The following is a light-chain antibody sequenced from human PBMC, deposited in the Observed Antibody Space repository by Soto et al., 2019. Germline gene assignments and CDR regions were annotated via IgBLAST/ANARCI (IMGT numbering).Light chain of an antibody. CDR1: QSISNY. Sequence: DIQMTQSPSSLSASVGDRVTITCRASQSISNYLNWYQQKSGKGPKLLIYAASSLQSGVPSRFSGSGSGTDFTLTISSLQPEDFATYYCQESYSSQTFGQGTKVEIK. V-gene: IGKV1-39*01. J-gene: IGKJ1*01. CDR3: QESYSSQT. CDR2: AAS.